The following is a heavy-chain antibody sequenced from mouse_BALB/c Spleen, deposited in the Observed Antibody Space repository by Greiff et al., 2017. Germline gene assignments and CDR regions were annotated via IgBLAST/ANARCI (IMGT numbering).Heavy chain of an antibody. Sequence: EVQLVESGGGLVQPGGSRKLSCAASGFTFSSFGMHWVRQAPEKGLEWVAYISSGSSTIYYADTVKGRFTISRDNPKNTLFLQMTSLRSEDTAMYYCARTYGSSYEFDYWGQGTTLTVSS. CDR2: ISSGSSTI. D-gene: IGHD1-1*01. J-gene: IGHJ2*01. V-gene: IGHV5-17*02. CDR1: GFTFSSFG. CDR3: ARTYGSSYEFDY.